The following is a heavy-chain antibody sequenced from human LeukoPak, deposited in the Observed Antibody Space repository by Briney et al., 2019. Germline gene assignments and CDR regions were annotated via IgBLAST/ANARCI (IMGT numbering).Heavy chain of an antibody. CDR1: GFTFSSCA. D-gene: IGHD1/OR15-1a*01. V-gene: IGHV3-23*01. J-gene: IGHJ4*02. CDR3: AKSTVGTNDY. Sequence: PGGSLRLSCATSGFTFSSCAMIWVRQAPGKGLEWVASINGRDGRTFYADSVKGRFTISRDNPKNTLYLQMNSLRGEDTAVYYCAKSTVGTNDYWGQGTLVTVSS. CDR2: INGRDGRT.